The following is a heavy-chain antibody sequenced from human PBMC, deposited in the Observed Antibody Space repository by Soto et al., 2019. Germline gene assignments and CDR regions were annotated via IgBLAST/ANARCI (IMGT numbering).Heavy chain of an antibody. CDR1: GGSFSDDY. V-gene: IGHV4-34*01. CDR2: VNHGGST. D-gene: IGHD3-3*01. Sequence: QVQLQQWGAGLLKPSETLSLTCPVNGGSFSDDYWTWFRQPPGKGLEWIGEVNHGGSTHYNPSLKSRVSISVDTSKKQFSLNLTVVTAADTAVYYCAREWWSGSLIGGSLGGEGTLVTVSS. J-gene: IGHJ4*02. CDR3: AREWWSGSLIGGSL.